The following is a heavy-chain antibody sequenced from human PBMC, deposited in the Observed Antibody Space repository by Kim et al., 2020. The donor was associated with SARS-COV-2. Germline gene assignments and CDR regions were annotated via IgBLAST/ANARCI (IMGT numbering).Heavy chain of an antibody. V-gene: IGHV2-5*01. CDR3: AHRPAGDWFDP. J-gene: IGHJ5*02. CDR2: K. Sequence: KRYSPSLKSRLTITKDTSKNQVVLTMTNMDPVDTATYYCAHRPAGDWFDPWGQGTLVTVSS.